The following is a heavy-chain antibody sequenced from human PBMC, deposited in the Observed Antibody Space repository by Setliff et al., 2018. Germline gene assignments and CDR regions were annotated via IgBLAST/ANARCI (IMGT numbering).Heavy chain of an antibody. V-gene: IGHV3-7*01. D-gene: IGHD3-3*01. CDR3: ARDRITIFGVVIPFDY. J-gene: IGHJ4*02. CDR1: GFTFSNYW. Sequence: GESLKLSCAASGFTFSNYWMSWVRQAPGKGLEWLANIKQDGTDKNYVDSVRGRLTISRDNAKKTLYLQMSGLRVEDTAVYYCARDRITIFGVVIPFDYWGQGTLVTVSS. CDR2: IKQDGTDK.